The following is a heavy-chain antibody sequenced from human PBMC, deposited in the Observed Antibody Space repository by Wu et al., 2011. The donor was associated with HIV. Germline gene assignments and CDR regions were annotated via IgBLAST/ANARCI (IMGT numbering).Heavy chain of an antibody. CDR1: GGTFNTYA. CDR3: ATGVGSSGGDFWSGYYKGGYYMDV. D-gene: IGHD3-3*01. J-gene: IGHJ6*03. V-gene: IGHV1-69*14. CDR2: IIPIFDKP. Sequence: QVHLVQSGAEVKKPGSSVKVSCKASGGTFNTYAIGWVRQAPGQGLEWMGGIIPIFDKPNYGQNFQGRITITADRATNTAYVELRSLRSEDTGLYYCATGVGSSGGDFWSGYYKGGYYMDVWGNGTTVIVSS.